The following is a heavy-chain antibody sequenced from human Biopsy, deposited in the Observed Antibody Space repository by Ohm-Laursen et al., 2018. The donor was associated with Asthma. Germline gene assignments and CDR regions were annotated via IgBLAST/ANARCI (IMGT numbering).Heavy chain of an antibody. J-gene: IGHJ6*02. Sequence: SETPSLTCTVSGGSMTPTSHYWDWIRQAPGKGLEWIGYISYGGKTSYNPSLKNRVTISRDTSKTQFSLRLTYVTAADTAVYFCARRITIFGVVQKDHGMDAWGQGTMVIVSS. CDR1: GGSMTPTSHY. D-gene: IGHD3-3*01. CDR2: ISYGGKT. V-gene: IGHV4-39*01. CDR3: ARRITIFGVVQKDHGMDA.